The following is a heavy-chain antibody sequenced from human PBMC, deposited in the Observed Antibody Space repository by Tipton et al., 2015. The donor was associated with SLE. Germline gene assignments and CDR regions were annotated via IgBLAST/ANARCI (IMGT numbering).Heavy chain of an antibody. J-gene: IGHJ4*02. Sequence: SLRLSCAASGFTFSDYYMSWIRQAPGKGLEWVSYISSSGSTIYYADSVKGRFTISRDNAKNSLYLQMSSLRAEDTAVYYCARDLDTAMVTFSAFDCWGQGTLVTVSS. CDR3: ARDLDTAMVTFSAFDC. V-gene: IGHV3-11*04. CDR1: GFTFSDYY. D-gene: IGHD5-18*01. CDR2: ISSSGSTI.